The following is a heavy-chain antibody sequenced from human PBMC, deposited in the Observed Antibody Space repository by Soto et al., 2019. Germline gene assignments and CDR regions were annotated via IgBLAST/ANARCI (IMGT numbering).Heavy chain of an antibody. CDR1: GFTFSSYS. CDR2: ISSSSSTI. D-gene: IGHD6-19*01. J-gene: IGHJ5*02. V-gene: IGHV3-48*01. CDR3: ARDRSIAVAGIRFDP. Sequence: EVQLVESGGGLVQPGGSLRLSCAASGFTFSSYSMNWVRQAPGKGLEWVSYISSSSSTIYYADSVKGRFTISRDNAKNSLYLQMNSLRAEDTAVYYCARDRSIAVAGIRFDPWGQGTLVTVSS.